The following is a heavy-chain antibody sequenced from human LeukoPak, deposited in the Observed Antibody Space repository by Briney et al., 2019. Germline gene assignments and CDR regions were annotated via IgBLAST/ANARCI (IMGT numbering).Heavy chain of an antibody. CDR2: ISGSGGST. V-gene: IGHV3-23*01. Sequence: PGGSLRLSCAASGFTFDDYAMHWVRQAPGKGLEWVSAISGSGGSTYYADSVKGRFTISRDNSKNTLYLQMNSLRAEDTAVYYCAKYGFFGVVEKGFDYWGQGTLVTVSS. CDR1: GFTFDDYA. J-gene: IGHJ4*02. D-gene: IGHD3-3*01. CDR3: AKYGFFGVVEKGFDY.